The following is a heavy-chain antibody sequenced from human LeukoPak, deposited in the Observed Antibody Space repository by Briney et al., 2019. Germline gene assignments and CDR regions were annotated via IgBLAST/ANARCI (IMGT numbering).Heavy chain of an antibody. J-gene: IGHJ4*02. Sequence: GGSLRLSCVGSRFNFDRYSLHWVRQAPGKGLEWVALISYDGSHTEITDSAKGRFTISRDNSKNTLYLQMNSLRAEDTAVYYCAKLNYYDSSGLADYWGQGTLVTVSS. CDR2: ISYDGSHT. CDR3: AKLNYYDSSGLADY. CDR1: RFNFDRYS. D-gene: IGHD3-22*01. V-gene: IGHV3-30*18.